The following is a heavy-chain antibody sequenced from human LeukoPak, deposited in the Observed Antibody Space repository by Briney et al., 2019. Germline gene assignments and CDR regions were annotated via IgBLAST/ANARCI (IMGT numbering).Heavy chain of an antibody. CDR3: AKDPGKFWSGHDY. CDR1: GFTVSTHY. Sequence: PGGSLRLSCAVSGFTVSTHYMSWVRQAPGKGLEWVAVISYDGSNKYYADSVKGRFTISRDNSKNTLYLQMNSLRGEDTAVYYCAKDPGKFWSGHDYWGQGTLVTVSS. CDR2: ISYDGSNK. D-gene: IGHD3-3*01. J-gene: IGHJ4*02. V-gene: IGHV3-30*18.